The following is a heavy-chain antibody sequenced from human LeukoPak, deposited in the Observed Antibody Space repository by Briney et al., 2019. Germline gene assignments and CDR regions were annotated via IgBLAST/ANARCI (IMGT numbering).Heavy chain of an antibody. V-gene: IGHV3-11*01. J-gene: IGHJ4*02. CDR1: GFTFSDYY. CDR2: VSRSGDTI. D-gene: IGHD1-20*01. CDR3: ARGHNWSLDS. Sequence: GGSLRLSCAASGFTFSDYYMGWIRQAPGRGLEWVSSVSRSGDTIRYADSVKGRFTISRDNPKNSLYLQMNSLTTADTAVYFCARGHNWSLDSWGQGTLVTVSS.